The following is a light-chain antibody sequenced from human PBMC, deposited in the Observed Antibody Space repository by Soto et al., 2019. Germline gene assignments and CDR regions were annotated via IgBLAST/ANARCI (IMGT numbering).Light chain of an antibody. CDR1: QSVSSN. CDR3: QQYNNWLT. J-gene: IGKJ4*01. CDR2: GAT. V-gene: IGKV3-15*01. Sequence: EIVMTQSPATLSVSPGERATLSCRASQSVSSNLAWYQQKPGQAPRLLIYGATTRATGIPARFSGSGSGTEFTLNICSLQSEAFAVYYCQQYNNWLTFGGGTKVEIK.